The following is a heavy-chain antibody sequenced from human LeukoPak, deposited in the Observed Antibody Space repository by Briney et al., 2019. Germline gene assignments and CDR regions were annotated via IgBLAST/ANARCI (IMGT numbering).Heavy chain of an antibody. CDR2: IYYSGST. J-gene: IGHJ4*02. V-gene: IGHV4-39*01. CDR1: GGSISSSSYY. CDR3: ARVNYYFDY. D-gene: IGHD2-21*01. Sequence: SETLSLTCTVSGGSISSSSYYWGWIRQPPGKGLEWIGGIYYSGSTYYNPSLKSRVTISVDTSKNQFSLKLSSVTAADTAVYYCARVNYYFDYWGQGTLVTVSS.